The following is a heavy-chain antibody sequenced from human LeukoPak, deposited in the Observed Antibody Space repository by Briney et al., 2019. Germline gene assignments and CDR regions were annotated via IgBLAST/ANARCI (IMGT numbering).Heavy chain of an antibody. CDR1: GGSISSSNW. CDR3: ARVDDSSGYLDY. J-gene: IGHJ4*02. V-gene: IGHV4-4*02. CDR2: IYHSGST. Sequence: SETLSLTCAVSGGSISSSNWWSWVRQPPGKGLEWIGEIYHSGSTNYNPFLKSRVTISVDKSKNQFSLKLSSVTAADTAVYYCARVDDSSGYLDYWGQGTLVTVSS. D-gene: IGHD3-22*01.